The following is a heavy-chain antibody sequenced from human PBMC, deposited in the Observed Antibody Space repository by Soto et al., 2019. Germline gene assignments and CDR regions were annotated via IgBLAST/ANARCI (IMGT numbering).Heavy chain of an antibody. Sequence: GGSLRLSCAASGFTFSSYAMSWVRQAPGKGLEWVSAISGSGGSTYYADSVKGRFTISRDNSKNTLYLQMNSLRAEDTAVYYCVKGVAGTNHFDYWGQGTLVTVSS. CDR3: VKGVAGTNHFDY. D-gene: IGHD6-19*01. CDR1: GFTFSSYA. V-gene: IGHV3-23*01. J-gene: IGHJ4*02. CDR2: ISGSGGST.